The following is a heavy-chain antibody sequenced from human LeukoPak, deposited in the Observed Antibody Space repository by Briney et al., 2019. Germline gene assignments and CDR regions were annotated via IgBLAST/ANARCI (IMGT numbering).Heavy chain of an antibody. V-gene: IGHV3-21*01. J-gene: IGHJ4*02. CDR2: ISSSSSYI. CDR1: GFTFSSYS. CDR3: ARNHRPWFGEITSFDY. D-gene: IGHD3-10*01. Sequence: KPGGSLRLSCAASGFTFSSYSMNWVRQAPGKGLEWVSSISSSSSYIYYADSVKGRFTISRENAKNSLYLQMNSLRAEDTAVYYCARNHRPWFGEITSFDYWGQGTLVTVSS.